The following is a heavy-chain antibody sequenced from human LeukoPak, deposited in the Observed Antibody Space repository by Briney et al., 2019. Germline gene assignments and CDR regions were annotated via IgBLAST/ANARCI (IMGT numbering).Heavy chain of an antibody. CDR2: ISGSGGST. J-gene: IGHJ4*02. V-gene: IGHV3-23*01. CDR1: GFAFSSYA. CDR3: AKARTSIAVANSNDY. Sequence: GGSLRLSCAASGFAFSSYAMSWVRQAPGKGLEWVSAISGSGGSTYYADSVKGRFTISRDNSKNTLYLQMNSLRAEDTAVYYCAKARTSIAVANSNDYWGQGTLVTVSS. D-gene: IGHD6-19*01.